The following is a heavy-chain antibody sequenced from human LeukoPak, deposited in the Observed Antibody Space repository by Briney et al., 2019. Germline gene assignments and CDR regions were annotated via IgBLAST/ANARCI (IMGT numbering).Heavy chain of an antibody. J-gene: IGHJ5*02. D-gene: IGHD3-3*01. CDR3: ARDRSGDDDFWSDYYTNYFDP. CDR1: GGSFSGYY. Sequence: SETLSLTCAVYGGSFSGYYWSWIRQPPGKGLGWIGEINHSGSTNYNPSLKSRVTISVDTSKNQFSLKLSSVTAADTAVYYCARDRSGDDDFWSDYYTNYFDPWGQGTLVTVSS. CDR2: INHSGST. V-gene: IGHV4-34*01.